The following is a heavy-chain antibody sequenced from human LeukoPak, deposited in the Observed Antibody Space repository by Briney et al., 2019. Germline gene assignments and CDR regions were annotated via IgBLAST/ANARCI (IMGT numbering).Heavy chain of an antibody. V-gene: IGHV3-53*01. CDR2: IYSGGST. CDR3: ARRDSSSWYGD. D-gene: IGHD6-13*01. CDR1: GFTVSSNY. J-gene: IGHJ4*02. Sequence: GGSLRLSCAASGFTVSSNYMSWVRQAPGKGLEWVSVIYSGGSTYYADSVKGRFTISRDNSKNTLYLQMNSLRAEDTAVYYCARRDSSSWYGDWGQGTLVTVSS.